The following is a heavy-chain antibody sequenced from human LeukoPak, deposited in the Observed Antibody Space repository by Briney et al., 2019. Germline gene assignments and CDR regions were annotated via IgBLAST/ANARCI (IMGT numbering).Heavy chain of an antibody. CDR3: ARDTRRDTYFHGMDV. V-gene: IGHV3-7*04. J-gene: IGHJ6*02. Sequence: GGSLRLSCAASGFTFSTYWMNWVRQAPGKGLEWVANINQDGSEKFYVDSVRGRFTISRDNAKNSLYLQMNSLRAEDTAVYYCARDTRRDTYFHGMDVWGQGTTVTVSS. CDR1: GFTFSTYW. CDR2: INQDGSEK. D-gene: IGHD5-18*01.